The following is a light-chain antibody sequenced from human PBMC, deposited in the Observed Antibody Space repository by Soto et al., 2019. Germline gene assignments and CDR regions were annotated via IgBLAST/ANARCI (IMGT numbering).Light chain of an antibody. Sequence: QSALTQPASVSGSPGQSITISCTGTTSVVGSYNFVSWYQQLPGKAPQVLIYEDTKRPSGVSNRFSGSNSGSTASLTISGLQAEDEADYHCCSYVGGSTYGFGTGTKVTVL. CDR1: TSVVGSYNF. J-gene: IGLJ1*01. CDR3: CSYVGGSTYG. CDR2: EDT. V-gene: IGLV2-23*01.